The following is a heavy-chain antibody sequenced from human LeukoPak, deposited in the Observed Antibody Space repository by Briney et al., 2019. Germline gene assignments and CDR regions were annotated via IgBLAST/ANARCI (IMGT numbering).Heavy chain of an antibody. CDR2: IIPIFGTA. J-gene: IGHJ5*02. D-gene: IGHD2-2*01. CDR3: ARSCSSTSCYEGWFDP. Sequence: ASVKVSCKASGYTFTGYYMHWVRQAPGQGLEWMGGIIPIFGTANYAQKFQGRVTITADESTSTAYMELSSLRSEDTAVYYCARSCSSTSCYEGWFDPWGQGTLVTVSS. V-gene: IGHV1-69*13. CDR1: GYTFTGYY.